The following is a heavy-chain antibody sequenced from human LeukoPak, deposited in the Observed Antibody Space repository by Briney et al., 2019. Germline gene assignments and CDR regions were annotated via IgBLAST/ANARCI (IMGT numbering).Heavy chain of an antibody. D-gene: IGHD5-18*01. V-gene: IGHV4-34*01. CDR2: INHSGST. CDR1: GGSFSGYY. Sequence: SETLSLTCAVYGGSFSGYYWSWIRQPPGKGLEWIGEINHSGSTNYNPSLKSRVTISVDTSKNQFSLKLSSVTAADTAVYYCARKRSGRFAPRGYSYGLGAHDAFDIWGQGTMVTVSS. CDR3: ARKRSGRFAPRGYSYGLGAHDAFDI. J-gene: IGHJ3*02.